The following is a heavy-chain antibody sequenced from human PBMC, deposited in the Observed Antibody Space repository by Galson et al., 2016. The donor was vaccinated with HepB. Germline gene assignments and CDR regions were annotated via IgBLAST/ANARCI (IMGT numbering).Heavy chain of an antibody. Sequence: SVKVSCKASGYTFTSYGISWVRQAPGQGLEWMGWISAYNGNTNYAQKLQGRVTMTTDTSTSTAYMELRSLRSDDMAVYYCARVPDYYDSSGYYYSFDYWGQGTLVTVSS. CDR2: ISAYNGNT. D-gene: IGHD3-22*01. CDR1: GYTFTSYG. J-gene: IGHJ4*02. V-gene: IGHV1-18*03. CDR3: ARVPDYYDSSGYYYSFDY.